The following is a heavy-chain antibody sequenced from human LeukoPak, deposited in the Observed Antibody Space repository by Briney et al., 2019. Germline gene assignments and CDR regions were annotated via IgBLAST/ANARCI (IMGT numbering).Heavy chain of an antibody. CDR3: ARDSPFEWDVFGDSFDI. CDR1: GGSISSHY. CDR2: MHYRGNT. J-gene: IGHJ3*02. D-gene: IGHD1-26*01. V-gene: IGHV4-59*11. Sequence: SETLSLTCTVSGGSISSHYWSWIRQSPGKGLEWIGFMHYRGNTNSNPSLRSRVTISMDASKNQFSLKMSSVTAADTAVYYCARDSPFEWDVFGDSFDIWGQGTVVTVSS.